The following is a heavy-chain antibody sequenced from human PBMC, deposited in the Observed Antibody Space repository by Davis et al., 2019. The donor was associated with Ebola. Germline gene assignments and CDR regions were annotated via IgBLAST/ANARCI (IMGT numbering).Heavy chain of an antibody. V-gene: IGHV4-34*01. Sequence: MPSETLSLTCAVYGGSFSGYYWSWIRQPPGKGLEWIGEINHSGSTNYNPSLKSRLTMSVDTSNNQFPLKLSSMTATDAAIYYCVRLNPPTDYQMDVWGRGTTVIVSS. D-gene: IGHD4-11*01. CDR2: INHSGST. CDR1: GGSFSGYY. J-gene: IGHJ6*02. CDR3: VRLNPPTDYQMDV.